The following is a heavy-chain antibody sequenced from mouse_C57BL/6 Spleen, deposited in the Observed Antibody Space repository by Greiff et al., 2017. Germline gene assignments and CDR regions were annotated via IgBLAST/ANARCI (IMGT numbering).Heavy chain of an antibody. CDR3: TRSSSCGWFAY. Sequence: VQLQQSGTVLARPGASVKMSCKTSGYTFTSYWMHWVKQRPGQGLEWIGAIYPGNSDTSYNQKFKGKAKLTAVTYASPAYMELSSLTNEDSAVYYGTRSSSCGWFAYWGQGTLVTVSA. D-gene: IGHD1-1*01. J-gene: IGHJ3*01. CDR2: IYPGNSDT. CDR1: GYTFTSYW. V-gene: IGHV1-5*01.